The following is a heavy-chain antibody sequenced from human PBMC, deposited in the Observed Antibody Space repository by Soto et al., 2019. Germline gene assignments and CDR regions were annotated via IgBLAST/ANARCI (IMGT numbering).Heavy chain of an antibody. V-gene: IGHV4-34*01. CDR1: GGSFSGYY. CDR3: ACYDYVWGSYRGYYFDY. D-gene: IGHD3-16*02. CDR2: INHSGST. J-gene: IGHJ4*02. Sequence: QVQLQQWGAGLLKPSETLSLTCAVYGGSFSGYYWSWIRQPPGKGLEWIGEINHSGSTNYNPSLKSRVPISGDTSKHQFSLKLSFVAAADTAVYYCACYDYVWGSYRGYYFDYWGQGTLVTVSS.